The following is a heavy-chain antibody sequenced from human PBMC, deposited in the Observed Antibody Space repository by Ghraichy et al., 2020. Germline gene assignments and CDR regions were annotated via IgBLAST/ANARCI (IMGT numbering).Heavy chain of an antibody. D-gene: IGHD6-19*01. CDR2: IYHTGSR. J-gene: IGHJ4*02. CDR3: ARHVAVSGTRGFDY. Sequence: SETLSLTCVVSGGSITTNWWSWVRQPPGKGLEWIGEIYHTGSRHYSPSLQSRLTISIDKAKDQLSLLLNSVTAADTAVYYCARHVAVSGTRGFDYWGQGTLVTVSS. CDR1: GGSITTNW. V-gene: IGHV4/OR15-8*02.